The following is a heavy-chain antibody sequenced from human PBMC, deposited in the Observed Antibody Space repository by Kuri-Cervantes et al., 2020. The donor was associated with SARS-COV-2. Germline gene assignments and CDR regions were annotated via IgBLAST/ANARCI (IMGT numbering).Heavy chain of an antibody. D-gene: IGHD5-18*01. J-gene: IGHJ3*02. Sequence: SETLSLTCTVSGYSISSGYYWGWIRQPPGKGLEWIGSIYHSGSTYYNPSLKSRVTISVDTSKNQFSLKLSSVTAADTAVYYCAKDLGYPAASDAFDIWGQGTMVTVSS. CDR3: AKDLGYPAASDAFDI. CDR1: GYSISSGYY. V-gene: IGHV4-38-2*02. CDR2: IYHSGST.